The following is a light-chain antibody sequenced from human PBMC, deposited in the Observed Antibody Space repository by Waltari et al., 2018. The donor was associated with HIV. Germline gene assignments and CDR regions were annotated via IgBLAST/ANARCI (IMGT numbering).Light chain of an antibody. V-gene: IGLV1-44*01. J-gene: IGLJ1*01. CDR3: AAWDDSLNADV. CDR1: SSNIGSNT. Sequence: QSVLTQTPSASGTPGQRVIVSCSGSSSNIGSNTVNWYQQPPAAAPQLLIHSLDRRPSWVPDRFFGSTAGASAALAISGLQSEEEADYYCAAWDDSLNADVFGGGTKVTVL. CDR2: SLD.